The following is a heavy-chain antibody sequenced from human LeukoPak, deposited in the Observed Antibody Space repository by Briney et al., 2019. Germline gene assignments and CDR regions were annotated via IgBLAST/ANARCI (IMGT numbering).Heavy chain of an antibody. V-gene: IGHV4-59*01. D-gene: IGHD3-3*01. CDR3: AREIVLADFWSGYYTTSYYMDV. CDR1: GGSSSSYY. Sequence: SDTLSLTCTVSGGSSSSYYWSLLRHPPSNALALIGSIYYSSSANYNPSLKSRVTISVDTSKNQFSLKLSSVTAADTAVYYCAREIVLADFWSGYYTTSYYMDVWGKGTTVTVSS. CDR2: IYYSSSA. J-gene: IGHJ6*03.